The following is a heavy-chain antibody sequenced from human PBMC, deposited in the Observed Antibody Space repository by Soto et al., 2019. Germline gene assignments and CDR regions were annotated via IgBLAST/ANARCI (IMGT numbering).Heavy chain of an antibody. CDR3: AGCIGSHAYAEGY. CDR1: GGSINSYW. Sequence: SETLSLTCSVSGGSINSYWWSWIRQPAGKGLEWIGRVYSSGTTDYNPSLNSRATTSVATSKNQFSLKLTSVTAANTAFYCCAGCIGSHAYAEGYWGQGIQVTVSS. D-gene: IGHD2-2*01. CDR2: VYSSGTT. V-gene: IGHV4-4*07. J-gene: IGHJ4*01.